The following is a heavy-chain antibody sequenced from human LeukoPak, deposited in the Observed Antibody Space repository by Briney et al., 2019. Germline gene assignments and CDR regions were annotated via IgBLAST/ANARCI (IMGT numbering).Heavy chain of an antibody. CDR1: GGSFSAYY. CDR3: ARRVGRYFGERAYYYNYMDV. J-gene: IGHJ6*03. V-gene: IGHV4-34*01. CDR2: INHSGGI. D-gene: IGHD3-10*01. Sequence: PSETLSLTCAVYGGSFSAYYWSWIRQPPGKGLEWIGEINHSGGIKRNPSLKSRVTISVDTSKNQFSLKPSSVTAADTAVYYCARRVGRYFGERAYYYNYMDVRDKGTTVTISS.